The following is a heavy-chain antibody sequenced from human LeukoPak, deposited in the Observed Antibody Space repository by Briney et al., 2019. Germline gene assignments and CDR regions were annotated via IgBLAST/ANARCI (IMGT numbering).Heavy chain of an antibody. CDR1: VGSITIYY. V-gene: IGHV4-59*01. D-gene: IGHD1-26*01. CDR2: IYYTGTT. Sequence: SETLSLTCTVSVGSITIYYWSWIRQPPGKGLEWIGHIYYTGTTIYNPSLKSRVTISVDTSKNQFSLKLNSVTPADTAVYYCAKWEAPAGAIDIWGQGTMVTVSS. CDR3: AKWEAPAGAIDI. J-gene: IGHJ3*02.